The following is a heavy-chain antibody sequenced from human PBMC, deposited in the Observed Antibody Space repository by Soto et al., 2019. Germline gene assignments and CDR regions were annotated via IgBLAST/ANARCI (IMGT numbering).Heavy chain of an antibody. J-gene: IGHJ4*01. CDR1: GVTFTTAW. V-gene: IGHV3-15*07. CDR3: TTDSYIDMPIVRFDY. CDR2: IKSKSEGATP. D-gene: IGHD2-15*01. Sequence: PGGSLILSCAATGVTFTTAWINWVRQAPGKGLDGVGRIKSKSEGATPYFAAHVRGRFAISRDDSKSMVHLQMNSLKAENTAVYYCTTDSYIDMPIVRFDYWGHGTLVTVCS.